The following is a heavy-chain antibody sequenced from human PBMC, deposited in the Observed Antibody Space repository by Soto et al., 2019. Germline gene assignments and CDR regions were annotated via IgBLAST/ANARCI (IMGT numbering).Heavy chain of an antibody. J-gene: IGHJ4*02. D-gene: IGHD2-8*02. CDR3: ARGRTPPGAPAWYYSDS. V-gene: IGHV4-4*07. CDR1: GASITGSSY. CDR2: FSLSGTT. Sequence: SETLSLTCTVSGASITGSSYWSWIRQPAGKGLEWIGRFSLSGTTNYNPSLRSRVTMSADVSKNQFSLRLTSVTAADTALYYCARGRTPPGAPAWYYSDSRGQATPV.